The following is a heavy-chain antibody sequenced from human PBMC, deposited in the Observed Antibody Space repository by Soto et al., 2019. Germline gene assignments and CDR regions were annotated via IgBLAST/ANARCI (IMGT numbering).Heavy chain of an antibody. D-gene: IGHD6-6*01. J-gene: IGHJ6*03. CDR3: ASSSSSWYYYYMDV. V-gene: IGHV4-59*08. CDR2: IYYTGIT. Sequence: SETLSLTCTVSGGSINSYYWSWIRQPPGKGLEWIGFIYYTGITKYNPSLQSRVTISVDTSKNQFSLKLSSVTAADTAVYYCASSSSSWYYYYMDVWGKGTTVTVSS. CDR1: GGSINSYY.